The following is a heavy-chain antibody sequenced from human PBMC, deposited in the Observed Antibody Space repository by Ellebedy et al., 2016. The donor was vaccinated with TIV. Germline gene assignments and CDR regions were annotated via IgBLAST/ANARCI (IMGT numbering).Heavy chain of an antibody. CDR2: IYYVGNT. Sequence: SETLSLTXIVSGGSISSSSCCWGRKSEPPGMGLVWIRSIYYVGNTDYTPSLKSRVTIFVDTSKNQFSLKLSSVTAADTAVYYCARDVLFPSKRFDPWGQGTLVTVSS. V-gene: IGHV4-39*02. D-gene: IGHD2-15*01. J-gene: IGHJ5*02. CDR1: GGSISSSSCC. CDR3: ARDVLFPSKRFDP.